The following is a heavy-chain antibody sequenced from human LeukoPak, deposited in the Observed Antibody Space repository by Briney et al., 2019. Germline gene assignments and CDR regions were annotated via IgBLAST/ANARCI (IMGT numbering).Heavy chain of an antibody. CDR3: ARVRKLLGWFGP. CDR1: GGTFSSYT. J-gene: IGHJ5*02. D-gene: IGHD1-14*01. Sequence: GASVKVSCKASGGTFSSYTISWVRQAPGQGLEWMGRIIPILGIANYAQKFQGRVTITADKSTSTAYMELSSLRSEDTAVYYCARVRKLLGWFGPWGQGTLVTVSS. V-gene: IGHV1-69*02. CDR2: IIPILGIA.